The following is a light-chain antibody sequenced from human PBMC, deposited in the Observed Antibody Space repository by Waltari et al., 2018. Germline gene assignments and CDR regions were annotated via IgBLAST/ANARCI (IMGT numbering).Light chain of an antibody. J-gene: IGKJ1*01. CDR2: HTS. CDR3: QKYDFLPAT. CDR1: QGVGKY. Sequence: EIVLTQSPGTLSLSPGERATLSCRASQGVGKYLAWNQQRPGQAPRPLLYHTSIRATGIPDRFSGSGYGTDFSLTISRLEPEDFAVYFCQKYDFLPATFGQGTTVEIK. V-gene: IGKV3-20*01.